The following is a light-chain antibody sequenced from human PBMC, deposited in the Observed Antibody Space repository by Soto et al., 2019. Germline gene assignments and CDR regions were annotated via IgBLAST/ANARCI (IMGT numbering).Light chain of an antibody. CDR1: QSVASN. V-gene: IGKV3-15*01. Sequence: ETVMTQSPATLSVSPGERASLSCRASQSVASNLAWYRQKPGQAPRLLIYGASTRATGIPDRFSGSGSGTEFTLTISSLQSEDFAVYYCQQYNNWPVSFGGGTKVEIK. CDR2: GAS. J-gene: IGKJ4*01. CDR3: QQYNNWPVS.